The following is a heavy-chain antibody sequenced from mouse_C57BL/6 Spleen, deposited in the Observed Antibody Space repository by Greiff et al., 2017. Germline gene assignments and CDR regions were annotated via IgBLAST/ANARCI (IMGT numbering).Heavy chain of an antibody. V-gene: IGHV2-4*01. CDR1: GFSLTSYG. D-gene: IGHD2-10*01. J-gene: IGHJ4*01. CDR2: IWSGGST. Sequence: VPLVESGPGLVQPSQSLSITCTVSGFSLTSYGVHWVRQPPGKGLEWLGVIWSGGSTDYNAAFISRLSISKDNSKSQVFFKMNSLQADDTAIYDCAKRLHGAMDYWGQGTSVTVSS. CDR3: AKRLHGAMDY.